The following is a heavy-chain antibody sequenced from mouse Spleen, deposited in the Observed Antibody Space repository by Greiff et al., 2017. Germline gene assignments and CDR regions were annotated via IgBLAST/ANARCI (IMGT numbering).Heavy chain of an antibody. J-gene: IGHJ4*01. V-gene: IGHV1-55*01. CDR3: ARSGAYYSNYGYAMDY. CDR2: IYPGSGST. CDR1: GYTFTSYW. Sequence: QVQLQQPGAELVKPGASVKMSCKASGYTFTSYWITWVKQRPGQGLEWIGDIYPGSGSTNYNEKFKSKATLTVDTSSSTAYMQLSSLTSEDSAVYYCARSGAYYSNYGYAMDYWGQGTSVTVSS. D-gene: IGHD2-5*01.